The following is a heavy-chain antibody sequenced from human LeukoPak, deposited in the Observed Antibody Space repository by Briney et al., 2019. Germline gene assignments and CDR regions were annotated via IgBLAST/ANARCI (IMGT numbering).Heavy chain of an antibody. CDR2: INSDGINT. D-gene: IGHD6-19*01. CDR1: GFTFSNYW. J-gene: IGHJ4*02. V-gene: IGHV3-74*01. Sequence: GGSLRLSCAASGFTFSNYWMHWVRQAPGKGLVWVSRINSDGINTSYADSVKGRFTISRDNAKNSLYLQMNSLRAEDTAVYYCAKDPQEYSSGWYFDYWGQGTLVTVSS. CDR3: AKDPQEYSSGWYFDY.